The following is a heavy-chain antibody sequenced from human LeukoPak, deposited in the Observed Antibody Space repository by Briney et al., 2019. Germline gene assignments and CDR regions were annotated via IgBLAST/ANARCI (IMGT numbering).Heavy chain of an antibody. J-gene: IGHJ4*02. CDR2: TKPDGSAE. V-gene: IGHV3-7*01. CDR1: GFTFRNYW. D-gene: IGHD2-15*01. Sequence: GGSLRLSCAASGFTFRNYWMGWVRQAPGKGLEWVANTKPDGSAEHYADSVWGRFTTSRDNANNFLYLQMNSLRAEDTAVYYCARDGGLNTNFHYWGQGTLVTVSS. CDR3: ARDGGLNTNFHY.